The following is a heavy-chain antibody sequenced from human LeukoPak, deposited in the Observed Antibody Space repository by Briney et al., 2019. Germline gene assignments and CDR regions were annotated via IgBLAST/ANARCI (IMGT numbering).Heavy chain of an antibody. CDR2: IRYDGSNK. V-gene: IGHV3-30*02. J-gene: IGHJ4*02. D-gene: IGHD3-3*01. Sequence: GGPLRLSCAASGFTFSSYGMHWVRQAPGKGLEWVAFIRYDGSNKYYADSVKGRFTISRDNSKNTLYLQMNSLRAEDTAVYYCAKTPRDHYDFWSGYYTTESIYWGQGTLVTVSS. CDR3: AKTPRDHYDFWSGYYTTESIY. CDR1: GFTFSSYG.